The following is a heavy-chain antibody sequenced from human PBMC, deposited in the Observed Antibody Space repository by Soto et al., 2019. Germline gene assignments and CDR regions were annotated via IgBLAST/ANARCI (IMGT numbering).Heavy chain of an antibody. J-gene: IGHJ4*02. CDR2: INPSGGST. CDR1: GYTFTSYY. Sequence: QVQLVQSGAEVKKPGASVKVSCKASGYTFTSYYMHWVRQAPGQGLEWMGIINPSGGSTSYAQKCQGRVTMTRDTSTSTVYMELSSLRSEDTAVYYCARGRQQWLVLDYFDYWGQGTLVTVSS. D-gene: IGHD6-19*01. V-gene: IGHV1-46*03. CDR3: ARGRQQWLVLDYFDY.